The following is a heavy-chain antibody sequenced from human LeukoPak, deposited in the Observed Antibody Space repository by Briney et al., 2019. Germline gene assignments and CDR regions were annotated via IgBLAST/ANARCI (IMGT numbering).Heavy chain of an antibody. V-gene: IGHV3-66*01. Sequence: GGSLRLSCAASGFTVSSNYMSWVRQAPGKGLEWVSVIYSGGSTYYADSVKGRFTISRDNSKNTLYLQMNGLRAEDTAVYYCARDVAGYYDSSGYAPDYWGQGTLVTVSS. J-gene: IGHJ4*02. CDR1: GFTVSSNY. CDR3: ARDVAGYYDSSGYAPDY. CDR2: IYSGGST. D-gene: IGHD3-22*01.